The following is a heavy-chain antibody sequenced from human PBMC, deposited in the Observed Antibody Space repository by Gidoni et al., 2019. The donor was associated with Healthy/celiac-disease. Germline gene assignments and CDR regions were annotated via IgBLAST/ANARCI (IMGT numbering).Heavy chain of an antibody. Sequence: QVQLVQSGAEVKKPGSSVKVSCKASGATFSSYAISWVRQAPGQGREWRGRIIPSLGIANYEQKFQGRVTITADKSTSTAYMELSSRRSEDTAVYYCATHGGSRWLSPRAPDYWGQGTLVTVSS. J-gene: IGHJ4*02. CDR3: ATHGGSRWLSPRAPDY. CDR2: IIPSLGIA. D-gene: IGHD5-12*01. CDR1: GATFSSYA. V-gene: IGHV1-69*04.